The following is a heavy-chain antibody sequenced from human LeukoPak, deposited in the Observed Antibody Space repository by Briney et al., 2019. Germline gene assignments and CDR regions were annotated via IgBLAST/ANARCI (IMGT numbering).Heavy chain of an antibody. D-gene: IGHD6-19*01. CDR2: IYYSGST. Sequence: SETLSLTCTVSGGSISSYYWGWIRQPSGKGLEWIGSIYYSGSTYYNPSLKSRVTISVDTSKNQFSLKLSSVTAADTAVYYCARLVSGWYFDYWGQGTLVTVSS. J-gene: IGHJ4*02. CDR3: ARLVSGWYFDY. V-gene: IGHV4-39*01. CDR1: GGSISSYY.